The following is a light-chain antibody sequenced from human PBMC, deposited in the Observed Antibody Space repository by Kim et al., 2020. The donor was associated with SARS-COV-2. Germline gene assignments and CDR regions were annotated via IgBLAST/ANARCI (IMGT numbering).Light chain of an antibody. J-gene: IGLJ2*01. CDR1: SSNIGAGYD. Sequence: QSVLTQPPSVSGAPGQRVTISCTGSSSNIGAGYDVHWYQQLPGTAPKLLIYGNSNRPSGVPDRFSGSKSGTSASLAITGLQAEDEADYYCQSYDSSLSGVLFSGGTQLTVL. CDR3: QSYDSSLSGVL. V-gene: IGLV1-40*01. CDR2: GNS.